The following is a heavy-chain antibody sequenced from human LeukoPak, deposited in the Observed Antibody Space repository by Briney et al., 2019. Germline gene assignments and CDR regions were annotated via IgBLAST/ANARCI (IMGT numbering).Heavy chain of an antibody. Sequence: ASVKVSCKASGYTFTGNYIHRVRQAPGQGLEWMGWINPNSGGTKYAQKFQGRVTLTSDTSITTAYLDLASLTSDDTAVYYCARLLAGGNAFDIWGQGTMLAVSS. CDR1: GYTFTGNY. D-gene: IGHD3-16*01. V-gene: IGHV1-2*02. J-gene: IGHJ3*02. CDR2: INPNSGGT. CDR3: ARLLAGGNAFDI.